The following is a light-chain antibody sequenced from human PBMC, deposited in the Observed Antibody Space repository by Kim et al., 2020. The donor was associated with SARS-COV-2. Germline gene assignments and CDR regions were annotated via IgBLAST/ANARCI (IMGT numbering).Light chain of an antibody. CDR1: SSDVGSFND. J-gene: IGLJ2*01. CDR3: TSFAGSNKLL. V-gene: IGLV2-8*01. CDR2: DVI. Sequence: GQSVTISCTGTSSDVGSFNDVSWYQQHPGKAPKLVYYDVIKRPSVVPDRFCGSKSGNTASLTVAGLQTEDEADYYGTSFAGSNKLLIGGGTKVTVL.